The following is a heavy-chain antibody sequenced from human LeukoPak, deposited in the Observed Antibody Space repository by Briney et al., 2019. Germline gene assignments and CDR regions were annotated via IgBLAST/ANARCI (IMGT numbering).Heavy chain of an antibody. J-gene: IGHJ4*02. CDR2: INPNSGGT. CDR1: GYIFSGYY. CDR3: ARAMKRYYYGSGSYYSVDY. D-gene: IGHD3-10*01. V-gene: IGHV1-2*02. Sequence: ASVKVSCKASGYIFSGYYVHWVRQAPGQGLEWMGWINPNSGGTNYAQKFQGRVTMTRDTSISTAYMELSRLRSDDTAVYYCARAMKRYYYGSGSYYSVDYWGQGTLVTVSS.